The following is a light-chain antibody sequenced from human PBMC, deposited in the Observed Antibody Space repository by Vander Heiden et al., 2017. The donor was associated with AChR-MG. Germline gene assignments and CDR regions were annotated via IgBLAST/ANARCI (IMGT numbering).Light chain of an antibody. J-gene: IGKJ2*01. V-gene: IGKV3-15*01. CDR2: GAS. Sequence: ETVMTQSPATLSVSPGERVTLSCRASQSVSSNLAWYQQKPGQTPRLLIYGASIRVTGIPARFSGSGSETDFTLTISSLQSEDFAVYYCQQYNNRPLTTFGQGTKLEIK. CDR1: QSVSSN. CDR3: QQYNNRPLTT.